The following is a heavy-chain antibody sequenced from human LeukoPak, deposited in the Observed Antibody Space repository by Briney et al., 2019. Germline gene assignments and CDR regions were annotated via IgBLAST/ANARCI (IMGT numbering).Heavy chain of an antibody. Sequence: HPGGSLRLSCAGSGFTFDEHVMHWVRQAPGKGLEWVSGISSIAYADSVKGRFTISRDNAKNLLFLQMSSLRAADTALYYCVKGHCSGSSCFPNYYYYMDVWGTGTTVTVSS. D-gene: IGHD2-15*01. V-gene: IGHV3-9*01. CDR1: GFTFDEHV. CDR3: VKGHCSGSSCFPNYYYYMDV. J-gene: IGHJ6*03. CDR2: ISSI.